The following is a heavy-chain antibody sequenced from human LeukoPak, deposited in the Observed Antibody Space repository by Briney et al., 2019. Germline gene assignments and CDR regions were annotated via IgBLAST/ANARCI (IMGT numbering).Heavy chain of an antibody. J-gene: IGHJ4*02. CDR1: GFTFSSYA. Sequence: GGSLRLSCAASGFTFSSYAMHRVRQAPGRGLEWVAVISYDGSNKYYADSVKGRFTISRDNSKNTLYLQMNSLRAEDTAVYYCARLDGYSSGWYDPYYFDYWGQGTLVTVSS. CDR2: ISYDGSNK. CDR3: ARLDGYSSGWYDPYYFDY. V-gene: IGHV3-30*14. D-gene: IGHD6-19*01.